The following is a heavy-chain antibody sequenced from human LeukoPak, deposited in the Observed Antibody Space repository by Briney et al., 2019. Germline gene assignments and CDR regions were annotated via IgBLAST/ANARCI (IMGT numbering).Heavy chain of an antibody. CDR3: ARVKLGTVSAAPGDYYYYGMDV. CDR1: GGIFTSYA. CDR2: IIPIFGTA. Sequence: GASVKVSCKASGGIFTSYAISWVRQAPGQGLEWMGGIIPIFGTANYAQKLQGRVTITADDSTSTAYMELSSLRSEDTAVYYCARVKLGTVSAAPGDYYYYGMDVWGQGTTVTVSS. J-gene: IGHJ6*02. D-gene: IGHD2-2*01. V-gene: IGHV1-69*13.